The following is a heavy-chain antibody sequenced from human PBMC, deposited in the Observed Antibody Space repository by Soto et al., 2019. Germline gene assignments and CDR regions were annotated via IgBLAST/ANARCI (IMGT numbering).Heavy chain of an antibody. Sequence: QVQLVQSGAEVKKPGSSVKVSCKASGGTFSRYSITWVRQAPGHGLEWIGRIIPIFGIPTYAQKFQGRVTFTADESTGTAYMELSSLRSDDTAVYYCAREDRDRETGLVPAAIDGMDVWGQGTTVTVSS. D-gene: IGHD2-2*01. CDR1: GGTFSRYS. J-gene: IGHJ6*02. CDR2: IIPIFGIP. CDR3: AREDRDRETGLVPAAIDGMDV. V-gene: IGHV1-69*08.